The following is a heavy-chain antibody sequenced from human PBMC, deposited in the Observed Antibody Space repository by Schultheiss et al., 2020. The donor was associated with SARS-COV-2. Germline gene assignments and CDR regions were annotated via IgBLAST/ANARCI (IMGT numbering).Heavy chain of an antibody. CDR2: IWYDGSNK. D-gene: IGHD5-18*01. CDR3: ARDDSGYRYGYYYGMDV. Sequence: GGSLRLSCAASGFTVSSYGMHWVRQAPGKGLEWVAVIWYDGSNKYYADSVKGRFTISRDNSKNTLYLQMNSLRAEDTAVYYCARDDSGYRYGYYYGMDVWGQGTTVTSP. J-gene: IGHJ6*02. V-gene: IGHV3-30*05. CDR1: GFTVSSYG.